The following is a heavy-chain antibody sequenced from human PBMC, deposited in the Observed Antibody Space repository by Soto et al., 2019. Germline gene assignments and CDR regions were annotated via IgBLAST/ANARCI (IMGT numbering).Heavy chain of an antibody. V-gene: IGHV4-30-2*06. J-gene: IGHJ6*02. CDR2: TYQSGSA. CDR1: GDSISSGGYS. CDR3: ARDYYGMDV. Sequence: PSETLSLTCTVSGDSISSGGYSWTWIRQSPGKGLEWIGYTYQSGSAYYNPSLKSRVTISVDRSKNQVSLNLTSVTAADTAVYYCARDYYGMDVWGQGTTVTVSS.